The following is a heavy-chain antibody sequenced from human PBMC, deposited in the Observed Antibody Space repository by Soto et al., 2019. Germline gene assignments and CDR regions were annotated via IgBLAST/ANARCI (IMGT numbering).Heavy chain of an antibody. CDR1: GFPFSVYG. J-gene: IGHJ2*01. V-gene: IGHV3-33*01. CDR3: VRASGPFDL. Sequence: QMQLVESGGGVVQPGKSLRLSCGGSGFPFSVYGIHWVRQAPGTGLEWVAVIWSDGSNKYYGDSVKGRFTISRDNSKNTLDIQMNSLRAEGTALYYCVRASGPFDLWGRGTLVTVSS. CDR2: IWSDGSNK.